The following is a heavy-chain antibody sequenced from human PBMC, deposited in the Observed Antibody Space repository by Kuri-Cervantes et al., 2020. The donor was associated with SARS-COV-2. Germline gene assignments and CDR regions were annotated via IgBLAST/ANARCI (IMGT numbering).Heavy chain of an antibody. D-gene: IGHD3-10*01. CDR3: ARDGGDWFDP. V-gene: IGHV3-21*01. CDR2: ISSSSSYI. Sequence: GGSLRLSCAASGFTFSSYGMNWVRQAPGKGLEWVSSISSSSSYIYYADSVKGRFTISRDNAKNSLYLQMNSLRAEDTAVYYCARDGGDWFDPWGQGTLVTVSS. CDR1: GFTFSSYG. J-gene: IGHJ5*02.